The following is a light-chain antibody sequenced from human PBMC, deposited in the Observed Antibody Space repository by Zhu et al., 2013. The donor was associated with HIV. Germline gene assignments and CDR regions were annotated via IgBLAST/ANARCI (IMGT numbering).Light chain of an antibody. CDR3: LQDYNFPWT. J-gene: IGKJ5*01. Sequence: EIVLTQSPGTLSLSPGERATLSCRASRSISSNYLAWYRQKPGQAPRLLIFGASNRATGIPDRFSGSGSGTDFTLTISRLEPEDFATYYCLQDYNFPWTFGQGTRLEI. CDR1: RSISSNY. CDR2: GAS. V-gene: IGKV3-20*01.